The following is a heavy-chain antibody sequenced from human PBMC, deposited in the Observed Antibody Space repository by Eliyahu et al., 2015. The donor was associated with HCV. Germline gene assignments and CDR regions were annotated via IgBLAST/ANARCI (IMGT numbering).Heavy chain of an antibody. Sequence: EVQLVESGGGLVQPGRSLRLSCTASGFTIDNYAMTWVRQAPGKGLEWVGFIRRKGYGGATEYDASVQGRFRISRDDSQNIVYLQMNSLKTDDTAVYFCSRLKFGWRRFDYWYLDLWGRGTLVTVSS. D-gene: IGHD3-16*01. CDR1: GFTIDNYA. CDR3: SRLKFGWRRFDYWYLDL. J-gene: IGHJ2*01. V-gene: IGHV3-49*04. CDR2: IRRKGYGGAT.